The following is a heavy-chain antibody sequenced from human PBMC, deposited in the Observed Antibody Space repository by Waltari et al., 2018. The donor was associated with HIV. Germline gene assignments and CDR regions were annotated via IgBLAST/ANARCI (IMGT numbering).Heavy chain of an antibody. V-gene: IGHV4-39*01. CDR2: IYDSATS. D-gene: IGHD3-22*01. CDR3: ASDDREYCNDSSCWSFDP. J-gene: IGHJ5*02. CDR1: GGSISTSSYY. Sequence: QVHLQESGPGLVKPSETLSLTCTVSGGSISTSSYYWGWIRRPPGKGLEWIGSIYDSATSYYNPSLKSRVTMSLDTSRNQFSMKLNSVTAADTAVYYCASDDREYCNDSSCWSFDPWGPGTLVTVSS.